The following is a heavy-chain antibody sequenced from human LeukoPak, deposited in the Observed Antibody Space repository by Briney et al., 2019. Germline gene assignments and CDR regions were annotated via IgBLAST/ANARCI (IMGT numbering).Heavy chain of an antibody. Sequence: KASETLSLTCTVSGGSISSYYWSWIRQPPGKGLECIGYIYYSGSTNYNPSLKSRVTISVDTSKNQFSLKLSSVTAADTAVYYCARAWGYRDGYNYDYWGQGTLVTVSS. CDR2: IYYSGST. CDR1: GGSISSYY. V-gene: IGHV4-59*01. J-gene: IGHJ4*02. D-gene: IGHD5-24*01. CDR3: ARAWGYRDGYNYDY.